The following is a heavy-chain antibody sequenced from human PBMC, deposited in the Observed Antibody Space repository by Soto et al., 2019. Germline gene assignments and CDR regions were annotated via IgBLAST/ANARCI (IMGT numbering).Heavy chain of an antibody. J-gene: IGHJ4*02. CDR2: IISIFGTA. Sequence: SVKFSCKASGGTFSSYAISWVRKSPGQGLESLGWIISIFGTANYAQKVQGQVTFSAAKSISTAYLQWNSLKASDTAMYYCARFDGRTGYYGDYWGQGTLVTVSA. V-gene: IGHV1-69*06. CDR3: ARFDGRTGYYGDY. CDR1: GGTFSSYA. D-gene: IGHD3-10*01.